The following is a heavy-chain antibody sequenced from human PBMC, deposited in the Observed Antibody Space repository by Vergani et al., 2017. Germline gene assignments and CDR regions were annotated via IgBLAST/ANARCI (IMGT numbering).Heavy chain of an antibody. V-gene: IGHV3-53*01. J-gene: IGHJ6*02. CDR1: GFTVSSNY. CDR2: IYSGGST. Sequence: EVQLVESGGGLIQPGGSLRLSCAASGFTVSSNYMSWVRQAPGKGLEWVSVIYSGGSTYYADSVKGRFTISRDNSKNSLYLQMNSLRAEDTAVYYCASYYDSSGYYYWATYGMDVWGQGTTVTVSS. D-gene: IGHD3-22*01. CDR3: ASYYDSSGYYYWATYGMDV.